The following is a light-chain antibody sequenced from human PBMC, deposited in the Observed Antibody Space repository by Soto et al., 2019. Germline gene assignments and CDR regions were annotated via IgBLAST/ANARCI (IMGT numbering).Light chain of an antibody. CDR1: QGISSY. Sequence: AIRMTQSPSSFSASTGDRVTITCRASQGISSYLAWYQQKPGKAPKLLIYAASTLQSGVPSRFSGSGSGTDFSLTISCLQSEDFATYCCQRYYSYPITFGQGTRLEIK. V-gene: IGKV1-8*01. CDR3: QRYYSYPIT. J-gene: IGKJ5*01. CDR2: AAS.